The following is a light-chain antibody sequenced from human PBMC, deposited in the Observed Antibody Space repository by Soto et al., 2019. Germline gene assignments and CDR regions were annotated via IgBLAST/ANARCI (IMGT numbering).Light chain of an antibody. CDR2: DAS. Sequence: DIQMTQSPSTLSASVGDRVTITCRASQSINTWLAWYQQKPGKAPKLLIYDASSLESGVPSRFSGSGSGTEFTLTISSLQTDDFATYYCQQYNSYSLWTFGQGTKVEIK. J-gene: IGKJ1*01. V-gene: IGKV1-5*01. CDR1: QSINTW. CDR3: QQYNSYSLWT.